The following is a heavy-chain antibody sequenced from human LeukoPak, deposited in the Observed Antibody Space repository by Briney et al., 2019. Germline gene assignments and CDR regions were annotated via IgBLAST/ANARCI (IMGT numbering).Heavy chain of an antibody. J-gene: IGHJ3*02. CDR3: ARRTWGAFDI. V-gene: IGHV4-59*01. CDR2: IYYSGST. CDR1: GGSISSYC. Sequence: PSETLSLTCTVSGGSISSYCWSWIRQPPGKGLEWIGYIYYSGSTNYNPSLKSRVTISVDTSKNQFSLKLSSVTAADTAVYYCARRTWGAFDIWGQGTMVTVSS. D-gene: IGHD7-27*01.